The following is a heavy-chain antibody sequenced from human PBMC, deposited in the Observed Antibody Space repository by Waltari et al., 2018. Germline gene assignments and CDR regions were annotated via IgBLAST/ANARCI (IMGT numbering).Heavy chain of an antibody. CDR3: ARSIAVAGPSDY. J-gene: IGHJ4*02. CDR2: IYYSGST. D-gene: IGHD6-19*01. CDR1: GGSISSSSYY. V-gene: IGHV4-39*01. Sequence: QLQLQESGPGLVKPSETLSLTCTVSGGSISSSSYYWGWIRQPPGKGLEWIGSIYYSGSTYYNPSRKSRVTISVDTSKNQFSLKLSSVTAADTAVYYCARSIAVAGPSDYWGQGTLVTVSS.